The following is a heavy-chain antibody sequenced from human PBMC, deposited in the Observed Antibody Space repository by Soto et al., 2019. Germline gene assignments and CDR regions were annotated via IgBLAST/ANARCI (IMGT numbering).Heavy chain of an antibody. J-gene: IGHJ6*02. Sequence: EVQLLESGGGLVQPGGSLRLSCAASGFTFSSYAMSWVRQAPGKGLEWVSAISGSGGSTYYADSVKGRFTISRDNSKKTLYLEMNSPRAEDTAVCYCAKELAAAGPFAGMEVWGQGTTVTGSS. D-gene: IGHD6-13*01. V-gene: IGHV3-23*01. CDR2: ISGSGGST. CDR1: GFTFSSYA. CDR3: AKELAAAGPFAGMEV.